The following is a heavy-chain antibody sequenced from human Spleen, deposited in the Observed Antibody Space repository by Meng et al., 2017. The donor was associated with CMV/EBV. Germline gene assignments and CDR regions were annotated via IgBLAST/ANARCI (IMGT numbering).Heavy chain of an antibody. CDR1: GGSISSSSYY. Sequence: ESLKISCTVSGGSISSSSYYWGWIRQPPGKGLEWIGQIYHNGITNYNPSLKSRVTLSVDTSKNQFSLQLTSLTAADTAVYYCARSSSGWYDGYFDSWGQGTLVTVSS. D-gene: IGHD6-19*01. J-gene: IGHJ4*02. CDR3: ARSSSGWYDGYFDS. V-gene: IGHV4-39*07. CDR2: IYHNGIT.